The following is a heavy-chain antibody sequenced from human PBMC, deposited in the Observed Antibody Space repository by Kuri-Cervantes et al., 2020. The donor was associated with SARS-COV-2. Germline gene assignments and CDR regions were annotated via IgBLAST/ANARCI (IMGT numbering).Heavy chain of an antibody. Sequence: SQTLPLTCAISGDSVSSKIAAWNWIRQSPSRGLEWLGRTYYRYKWYDDYAVSVKSRISINPDTSKNQFSLHLNSVTPEDTAVYYCARGTNWPPDGWFDPWGQGTLVTVSS. CDR2: TYYRYKWYD. V-gene: IGHV6-1*01. D-gene: IGHD7-27*01. CDR3: ARGTNWPPDGWFDP. CDR1: GDSVSSKIAA. J-gene: IGHJ5*02.